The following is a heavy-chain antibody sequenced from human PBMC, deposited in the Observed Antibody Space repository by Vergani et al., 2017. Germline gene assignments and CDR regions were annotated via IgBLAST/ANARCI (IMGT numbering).Heavy chain of an antibody. CDR1: GGSISSSSYY. V-gene: IGHV4-39*07. Sequence: QLQLQESGPGLVKPSETLSLTCTVSGGSISSSSYYWGWIRQPPGKGLEWIGSIYYSGSTYYNPSLKSRVTISVDTSKNQFSLKLSSVTAADTAVYYCAREYSSSRVEYYFDYWGQGTLVTVSS. D-gene: IGHD6-6*01. CDR3: AREYSSSRVEYYFDY. CDR2: IYYSGST. J-gene: IGHJ4*02.